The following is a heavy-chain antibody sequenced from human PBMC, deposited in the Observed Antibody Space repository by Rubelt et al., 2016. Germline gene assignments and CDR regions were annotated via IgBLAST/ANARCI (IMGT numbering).Heavy chain of an antibody. J-gene: IGHJ5*02. D-gene: IGHD2-2*01. V-gene: IGHV3-23*01. Sequence: EVQLLESGGGLVQPGGSLRLSCVASGFNFNNNAMSWVRQAPGKGLEWVSGLSGSGGSTSYADPVKGRFTISRDNSKNTLYLQMNSLRAGDTAVYYCARTEIVVVPGAKQLYNWFDPWGQGTLVTVSS. CDR3: ARTEIVVVPGAKQLYNWFDP. CDR1: GFNFNNNA. CDR2: LSGSGGST.